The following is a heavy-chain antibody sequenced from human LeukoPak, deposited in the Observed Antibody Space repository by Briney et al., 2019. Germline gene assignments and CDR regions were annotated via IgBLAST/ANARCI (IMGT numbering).Heavy chain of an antibody. Sequence: SETLSLTCAVYGGSFSGYYWSWIRQPPGKGLEWIGEINHSGSTNYNPSLKSRVTISVDTSKNQFSLKLTSVTAADTAVYYCASRNDILTGYVFDFWGQGTLVTVSS. CDR1: GGSFSGYY. J-gene: IGHJ4*02. D-gene: IGHD3-9*01. V-gene: IGHV4-34*01. CDR3: ASRNDILTGYVFDF. CDR2: INHSGST.